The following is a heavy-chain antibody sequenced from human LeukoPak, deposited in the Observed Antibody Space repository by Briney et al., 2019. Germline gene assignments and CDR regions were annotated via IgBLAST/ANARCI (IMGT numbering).Heavy chain of an antibody. CDR2: ISGSGGST. CDR3: AKDEMATIIGY. V-gene: IGHV3-23*01. D-gene: IGHD5-12*01. CDR1: GFTFSSYS. Sequence: PGGSLRLSCAASGFTFSSYSMNWVRQAPGKGLEWVSAISGSGGSTYYADSVKGRFTISRDNSKNTLYLQMNSLRAEDTAVYYCAKDEMATIIGYWGQGTLVTVSS. J-gene: IGHJ4*02.